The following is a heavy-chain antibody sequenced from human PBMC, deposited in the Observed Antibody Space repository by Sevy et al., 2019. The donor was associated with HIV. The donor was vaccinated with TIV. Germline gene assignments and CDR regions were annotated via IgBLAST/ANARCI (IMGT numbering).Heavy chain of an antibody. CDR3: AKEGTLLSDWYGEFDY. V-gene: IGHV3-23*01. CDR2: ISRSGEST. CDR1: GFTFSSYA. D-gene: IGHD6-19*01. Sequence: GGSLRLSCAASGFTFSSYAMNWVRQAPGKGLEWVSGISRSGESTYYADSVRGRFTVSRDNSKNTVYLQLNSLRAEDTAIYYCAKEGTLLSDWYGEFDYWGQGTLVTVSS. J-gene: IGHJ4*02.